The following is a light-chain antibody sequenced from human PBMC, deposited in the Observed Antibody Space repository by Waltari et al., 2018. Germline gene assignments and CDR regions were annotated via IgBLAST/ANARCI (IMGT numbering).Light chain of an antibody. CDR1: SGSLPPGNY. CDR2: STN. J-gene: IGLJ3*02. Sequence: QTVVTQEPSFSVSPGGTVTLTCGLLSGSLPPGNYPSWYQQTPGQAPRTLIYSTNTRSSGVPDRFSGSILGNKAALTITGAQAEDESDYYCVLYMGSGIAWVFGGGTKLTVL. CDR3: VLYMGSGIAWV. V-gene: IGLV8-61*01.